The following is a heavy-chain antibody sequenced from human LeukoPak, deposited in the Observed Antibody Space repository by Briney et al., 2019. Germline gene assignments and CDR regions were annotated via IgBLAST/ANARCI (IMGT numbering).Heavy chain of an antibody. CDR2: ISYDGSNK. D-gene: IGHD3-3*01. Sequence: GGSLRLSCAASGFTFSTYAMHWVRQAPGKGLEWVAVISYDGSNKYYADSVKGRFTISRDNSKNTLHLQMNSLRGEDTAVYYCARWGGQYDFWSGYYSLDYWGQGTPVTVSS. CDR3: ARWGGQYDFWSGYYSLDY. V-gene: IGHV3-30*04. J-gene: IGHJ4*02. CDR1: GFTFSTYA.